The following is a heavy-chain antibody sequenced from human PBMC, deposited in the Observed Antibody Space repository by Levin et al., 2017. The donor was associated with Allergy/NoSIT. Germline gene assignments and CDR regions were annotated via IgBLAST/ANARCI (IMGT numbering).Heavy chain of an antibody. Sequence: GGSLRLSCAASGFTVSSNYMSWVRQAPGKGLEWVSVIYSGGSTYYADSVKGRFTISRDNSKNTLYLQMNSLRAEDTAVYYCARERARIAAGDAFDIWGQGTMVTVSS. CDR1: GFTVSSNY. CDR2: IYSGGST. V-gene: IGHV3-53*01. CDR3: ARERARIAAGDAFDI. J-gene: IGHJ3*02. D-gene: IGHD6-6*01.